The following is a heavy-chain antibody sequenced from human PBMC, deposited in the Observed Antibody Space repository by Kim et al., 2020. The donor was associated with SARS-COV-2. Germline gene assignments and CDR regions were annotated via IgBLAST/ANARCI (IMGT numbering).Heavy chain of an antibody. CDR2: IIPIFGTA. CDR3: ARGGAYVWGSYRFEGLDY. V-gene: IGHV1-69*13. J-gene: IGHJ4*02. D-gene: IGHD3-16*02. Sequence: SVKVSCKASGGTFSSYAISWVRQAPGQGLEWMGGIIPIFGTANYAQKFQGRVTITADESTSTAYMELSSLRSEDTAVYYCARGGAYVWGSYRFEGLDYWGQGTLVTVSS. CDR1: GGTFSSYA.